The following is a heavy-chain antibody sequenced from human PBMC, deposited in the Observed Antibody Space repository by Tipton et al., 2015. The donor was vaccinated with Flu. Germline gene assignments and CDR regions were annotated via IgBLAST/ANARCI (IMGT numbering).Heavy chain of an antibody. J-gene: IGHJ4*02. CDR3: ARERTGDSGYYFDY. D-gene: IGHD7-27*01. Sequence: QLVQSGGGLIQPGGSLRLSCAASGFAVSSNYMSWVRQAPGKGLESVSVIYSGGSTYYADSVKGRLTISRDNSKNTLYLQMNSLRAEDTAVYFCARERTGDSGYYFDYWVQGTRVTVSS. V-gene: IGHV3-53*01. CDR2: IYSGGST. CDR1: GFAVSSNY.